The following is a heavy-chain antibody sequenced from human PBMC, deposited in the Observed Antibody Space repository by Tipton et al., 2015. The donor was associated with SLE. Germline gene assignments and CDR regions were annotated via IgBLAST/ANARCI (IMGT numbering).Heavy chain of an antibody. J-gene: IGHJ4*02. CDR1: GDSIRSGGYY. D-gene: IGHD5-12*01. CDR3: ARGGVGGYDYFDF. CDR2: IDYSG. V-gene: IGHV4-31*03. Sequence: TLSLTCTVSGDSIRSGGYYWTWIRQHPGKGLEWIGHIDYSGHYDPSLRSRVTISIDTSKNQFSLKLTSVTAADTAVYYCARGGVGGYDYFDFWGQGALVTVSS.